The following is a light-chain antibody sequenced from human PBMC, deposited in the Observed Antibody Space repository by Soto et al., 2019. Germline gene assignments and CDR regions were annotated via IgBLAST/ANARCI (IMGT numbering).Light chain of an antibody. CDR1: SSDIGDSNF. J-gene: IGLJ1*01. V-gene: IGLV2-14*01. CDR2: DVS. CDR3: SSYTSTTTVRFV. Sequence: VLTQPPSASGSPGQSVTISCTGTSSDIGDSNFVSWYQHHPGKAPKLLIYDVSDRPSRISSRFSGSKSANTASLTISGLQAEDEALYYCSSYTSTTTVRFVFGTGTKVTVL.